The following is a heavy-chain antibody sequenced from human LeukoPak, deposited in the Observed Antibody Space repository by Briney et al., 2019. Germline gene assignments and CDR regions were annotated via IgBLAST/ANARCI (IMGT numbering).Heavy chain of an antibody. D-gene: IGHD3-22*01. Sequence: ASVKVSCKASGYTFTSYYMHWVRQAPGQGLEWMGIINPSGGSTSYAQKFQGRVTMTRDTSTSTVYMELSSLRSEDTAVYYCARGGWTYYYDSSGFPSQRGYFQHWGQGTLVTVSS. J-gene: IGHJ1*01. CDR1: GYTFTSYY. CDR2: INPSGGST. V-gene: IGHV1-46*01. CDR3: ARGGWTYYYDSSGFPSQRGYFQH.